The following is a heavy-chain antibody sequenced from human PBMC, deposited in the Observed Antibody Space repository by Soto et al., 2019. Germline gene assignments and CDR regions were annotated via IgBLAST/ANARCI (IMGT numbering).Heavy chain of an antibody. D-gene: IGHD4-17*01. CDR2: INSDGSST. CDR1: GFTFSSYW. Sequence: GGSLRLSCAASGFTFSSYWMHWVRQAPGKGLVWVSRINSDGSSTSYADSVKGRFTISRDNAKNTLYLQMNSLRAEDTAVYYCARDQGVTTPGFVDYYYYYMDVWGKGTTVTVSS. J-gene: IGHJ6*03. CDR3: ARDQGVTTPGFVDYYYYYMDV. V-gene: IGHV3-74*01.